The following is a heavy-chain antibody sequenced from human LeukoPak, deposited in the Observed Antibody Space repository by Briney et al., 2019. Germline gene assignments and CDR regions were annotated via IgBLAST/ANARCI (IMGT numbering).Heavy chain of an antibody. Sequence: SETLSLTGTVSGVSINSGGYYWSGLRQPPGKGLEWIGSIYYSGSTYYNPSLKSRVTISVDTSKNQVSLKLSSVTAADTAVYYCARGASPSNYDFWSGYNKYDYYYYYGMDVWGQGTTVTVSS. V-gene: IGHV4-39*01. D-gene: IGHD3-3*01. CDR1: GVSINSGGYY. CDR2: IYYSGST. CDR3: ARGASPSNYDFWSGYNKYDYYYYYGMDV. J-gene: IGHJ6*02.